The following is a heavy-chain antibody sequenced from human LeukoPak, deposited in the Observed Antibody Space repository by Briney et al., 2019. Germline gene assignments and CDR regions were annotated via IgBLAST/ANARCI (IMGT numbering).Heavy chain of an antibody. V-gene: IGHV4-59*01. D-gene: IGHD6-13*01. J-gene: IGHJ4*02. CDR1: GGSISDYY. CDR3: TGRLPLTYSSSWYRDY. CDR2: IYYSGST. Sequence: PSETLSLTCTVSGGSISDYYWSWIRQPPGKGLEFIGYIYYSGSTNCSPSLKSRVTISVDTSKNQFSLKLSSVTAADTAVYYCTGRLPLTYSSSWYRDYWGQGTLVTVSS.